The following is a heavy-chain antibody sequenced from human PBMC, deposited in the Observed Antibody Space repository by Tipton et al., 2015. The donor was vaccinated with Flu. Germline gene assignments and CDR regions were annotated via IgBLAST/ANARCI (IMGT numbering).Heavy chain of an antibody. CDR3: ARLSSNWYHQLDN. V-gene: IGHV4-59*07. Sequence: TLSLTCSVSGGSISSYYWSWIRQSPGKGLEWIGYISYSGRTNYNPSLKSRVTISVDTSKNQFSLKLSSVTAADTAVYYCARLSSNWYHQLDNWGQGTLVTVSS. CDR2: ISYSGRT. CDR1: GGSISSYY. D-gene: IGHD6-13*01. J-gene: IGHJ4*02.